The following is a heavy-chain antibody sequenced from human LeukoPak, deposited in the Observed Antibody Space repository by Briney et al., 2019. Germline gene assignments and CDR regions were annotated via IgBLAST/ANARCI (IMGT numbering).Heavy chain of an antibody. D-gene: IGHD3-22*01. CDR3: TRGMYFYDSSGYYYSY. CDR2: IRSKTYGGTT. J-gene: IGHJ4*02. Sequence: GGSLRLSCTGSGFSFGDYPMTWFRQAPGKGLEWVGFIRSKTYGGTTEYAASVKGRFIISRDDSKSIAYLQVNSLKTEGTGVYYCTRGMYFYDSSGYYYSYWGQGTLVTVSS. CDR1: GFSFGDYP. V-gene: IGHV3-49*03.